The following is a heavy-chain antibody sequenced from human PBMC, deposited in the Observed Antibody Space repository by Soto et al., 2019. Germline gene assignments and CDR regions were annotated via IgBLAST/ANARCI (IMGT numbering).Heavy chain of an antibody. CDR1: GYTFTSYY. V-gene: IGHV1-46*01. CDR3: ALAPRVVIKVPFDY. Sequence: ASVKVSCKASGYTFTSYYVHWVRQAPGQGLEWMGIVNPSGGSTSYAQKFQGRVTMTRDTSTSTVYMELSSLRSEDTAVYYCALAPRVVIKVPFDYCGQGTLVTVSS. CDR2: VNPSGGST. J-gene: IGHJ4*02. D-gene: IGHD3-22*01.